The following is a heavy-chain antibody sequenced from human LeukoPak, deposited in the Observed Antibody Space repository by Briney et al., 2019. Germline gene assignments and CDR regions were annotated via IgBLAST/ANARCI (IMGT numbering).Heavy chain of an antibody. D-gene: IGHD3-16*01. CDR2: ISYDGSNK. CDR3: ARDRDGGGDY. V-gene: IGHV3-30-3*01. Sequence: PGGSLRLSCAASGFTFSSYAMHWVRQAPGKGLEWVAVISYDGSNKYYADSVKGRFTISRDNSKNTLYLQMNSLRAEDTAVCYCARDRDGGGDYWGQGTLVTVSS. J-gene: IGHJ4*02. CDR1: GFTFSSYA.